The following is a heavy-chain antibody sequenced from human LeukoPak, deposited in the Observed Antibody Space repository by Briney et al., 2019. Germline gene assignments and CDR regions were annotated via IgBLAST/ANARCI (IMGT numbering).Heavy chain of an antibody. D-gene: IGHD3-22*01. CDR3: ARDLFGGRGSSGYSYYFDC. Sequence: ASVKVSCKASGYTCTGYYMHWVRQAPGQGLEWMGWVNPNSGGTNYAQKFQGRVTMTRDTSISTAYTELSRLRSDDTAVYYCARDLFGGRGSSGYSYYFDCWGQGTLVTVSS. CDR1: GYTCTGYY. CDR2: VNPNSGGT. V-gene: IGHV1-2*02. J-gene: IGHJ4*02.